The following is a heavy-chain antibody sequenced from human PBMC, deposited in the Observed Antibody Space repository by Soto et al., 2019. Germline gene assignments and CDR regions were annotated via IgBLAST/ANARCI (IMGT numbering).Heavy chain of an antibody. Sequence: PEESLKISCKGSGYSFTSYWIGWVRQMPGKGLEWMGIIYPGDSDTRYSPSFQGQVTISADKSISTAYLQWRSLKASDTAMYYCARLNDSSGYYRDDAFDIWGQGTMVTVSS. CDR3: ARLNDSSGYYRDDAFDI. CDR1: GYSFTSYW. J-gene: IGHJ3*02. CDR2: IYPGDSDT. D-gene: IGHD3-22*01. V-gene: IGHV5-51*01.